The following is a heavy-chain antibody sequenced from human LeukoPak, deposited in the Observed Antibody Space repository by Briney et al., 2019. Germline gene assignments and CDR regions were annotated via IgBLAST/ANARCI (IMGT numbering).Heavy chain of an antibody. J-gene: IGHJ4*02. Sequence: GKPLNISCKCTGYSFTSYSIGWVRQLPGKGLEWMGISYPVDSDTRSSPSSQGQVTISADTSISTAYLQWSSPKASDTAMYYCARKDGYNRSPDYWGQGTLVTVSS. D-gene: IGHD5-24*01. CDR1: GYSFTSYS. V-gene: IGHV5-51*01. CDR3: ARKDGYNRSPDY. CDR2: SYPVDSDT.